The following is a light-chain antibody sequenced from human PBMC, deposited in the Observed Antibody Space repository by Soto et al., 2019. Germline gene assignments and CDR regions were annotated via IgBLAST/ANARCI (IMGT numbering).Light chain of an antibody. CDR3: QQRNYWQVT. V-gene: IGKV3-11*01. J-gene: IGKJ5*01. Sequence: EVVLTQSPVTLSLSPGERATLSCRASQSVSSYLAWYQQKPGQAPRLLIYDVSNRATGIPARFSGSGYGTDFTLTISSLEPEDFAVYYCQQRNYWQVTFGQGTRLEMK. CDR2: DVS. CDR1: QSVSSY.